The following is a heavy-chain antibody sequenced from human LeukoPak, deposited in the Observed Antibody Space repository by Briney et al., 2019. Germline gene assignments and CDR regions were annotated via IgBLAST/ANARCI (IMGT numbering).Heavy chain of an antibody. Sequence: PSETLSLTCAVSGGPFSGYFWSWIRQSSGKGLEWIGEIHNSGTTNYDPSLNSRVTISEDTSKNQFYLNLSSVTAADTAVYYCARRYYYNLGSFPFDFWGQGALVTVSS. J-gene: IGHJ4*02. D-gene: IGHD3-10*01. CDR2: IHNSGTT. CDR3: ARRYYYNLGSFPFDF. V-gene: IGHV4-34*01. CDR1: GGPFSGYF.